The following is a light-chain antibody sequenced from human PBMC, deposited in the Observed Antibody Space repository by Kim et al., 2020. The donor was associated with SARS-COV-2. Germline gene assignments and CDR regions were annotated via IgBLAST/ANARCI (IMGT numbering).Light chain of an antibody. CDR3: QVWDSDRDHWV. CDR2: SDS. Sequence: APGKAARITCGGNNIGSKSVHWCQQKPGQAPVLVIYSDSDRPSGIPERFSGSNSANTATLTISRVEAGDEADYYCQVWDSDRDHWVFGGGTQLTVL. J-gene: IGLJ3*02. V-gene: IGLV3-21*04. CDR1: NIGSKS.